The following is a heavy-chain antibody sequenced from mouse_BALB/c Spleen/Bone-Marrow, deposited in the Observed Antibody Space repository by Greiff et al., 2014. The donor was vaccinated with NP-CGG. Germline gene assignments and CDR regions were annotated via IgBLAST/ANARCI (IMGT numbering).Heavy chain of an antibody. D-gene: IGHD2-3*01. V-gene: IGHV2-9*02. CDR3: ARVYLWYFDV. Sequence: VQLVESGPGLVAPSQSLSITCTASGFSLTSYGVHWVRQSPGKGLEWLGVIWAGGSKNYNSALMSRLSISKDNSKSQVFLKRNSLQTDDAAVYYCARVYLWYFDVGGAGTTVTVSS. CDR1: GFSLTSYG. J-gene: IGHJ1*01. CDR2: IWAGGSK.